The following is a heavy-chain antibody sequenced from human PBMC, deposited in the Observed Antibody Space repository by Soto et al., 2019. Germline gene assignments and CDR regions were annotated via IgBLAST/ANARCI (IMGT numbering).Heavy chain of an antibody. CDR3: ARDQSTVPHDALDI. Sequence: EVQLLESGGGLVELGGSLRLSCAASGFTFSSYAMSWVRQAPGKGLEWVAAISGRVGTTFYADSVKGRFTISRDNSKNMLYLQMTSLRAEDTAVYYCARDQSTVPHDALDIWGQETMVPVSS. D-gene: IGHD4-17*01. CDR1: GFTFSSYA. J-gene: IGHJ3*02. CDR2: ISGRVGTT. V-gene: IGHV3-23*01.